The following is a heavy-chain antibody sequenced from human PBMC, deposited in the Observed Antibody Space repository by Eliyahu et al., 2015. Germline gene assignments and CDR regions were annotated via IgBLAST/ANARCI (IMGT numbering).Heavy chain of an antibody. V-gene: IGHV6-1*01. CDR3: ARGWLRGSFDY. D-gene: IGHD5-12*01. Sequence: QVQLQQSGPGLVKPSQTLSLPCTISGDGVSVNSGGWNWIRQSPSRGLEWLGRTYYNSKWYNDYAVSMKSRIAINPDTSKNQFSLQLKSETPDDTAVYFCARGWLRGSFDYWGQGILVTVSS. CDR1: GDGVSVNSGG. CDR2: TYYNSKWYN. J-gene: IGHJ4*02.